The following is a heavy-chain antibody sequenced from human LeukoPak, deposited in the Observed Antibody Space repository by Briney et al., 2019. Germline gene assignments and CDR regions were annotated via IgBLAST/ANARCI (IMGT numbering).Heavy chain of an antibody. CDR2: ISGNGINT. J-gene: IGHJ4*02. CDR1: GFTFSSYA. Sequence: PGGSLRLSCAASGFTFSSYAMHWVRQAPGKGLEWVSTISGNGINTYYADSVKGRFTISRDNSKNALYLQMNSLRTEDTAIYYCARGCSATCYSTFDYWGLGTLVTVSS. CDR3: ARGCSATCYSTFDY. V-gene: IGHV3-23*01. D-gene: IGHD2-2*01.